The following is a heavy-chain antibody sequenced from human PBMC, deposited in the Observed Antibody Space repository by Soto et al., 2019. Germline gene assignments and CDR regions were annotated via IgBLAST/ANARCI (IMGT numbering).Heavy chain of an antibody. CDR1: GGSFSGYY. V-gene: IGHV4-34*01. CDR3: ARGLHFDY. CDR2: INHSGST. D-gene: IGHD2-15*01. J-gene: IGHJ4*02. Sequence: SETLSLTCAVYGGSFSGYYWSWIRQPPGKGLEWIGEINHSGSTNYNPSLKSRVTISVDTSKNQFSLKLSSVTAADTAVYYCARGLHFDYWGQGTLVTV.